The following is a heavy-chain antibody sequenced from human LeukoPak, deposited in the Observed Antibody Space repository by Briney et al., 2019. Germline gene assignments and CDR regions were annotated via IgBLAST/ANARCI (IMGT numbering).Heavy chain of an antibody. Sequence: GASVKVSCKASGYTFTTYGITWVRRAPGQGLDWMGTINPSGGSTSYAQKFQGRVTVTRDTSTSTVYMELSSLRSEDTAVYYCARSYYDLLATFDYWGQGTLVTVSS. CDR3: ARSYYDLLATFDY. D-gene: IGHD3-22*01. V-gene: IGHV1-46*01. CDR1: GYTFTTYG. CDR2: INPSGGST. J-gene: IGHJ4*02.